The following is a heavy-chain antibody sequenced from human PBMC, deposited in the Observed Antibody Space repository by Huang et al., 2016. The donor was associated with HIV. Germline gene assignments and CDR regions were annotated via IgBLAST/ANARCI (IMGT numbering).Heavy chain of an antibody. CDR1: GGSITDSNYY. V-gene: IGHV4-39*01. Sequence: QLQLQESGPGLVRPSETLSLICTVSGGSITDSNYYWGWIRQPPGKGLAWIGGISYSGDTDYNPSLKSRVTMSVDTSKKRFSLDIRSVAVADTAIYYCARHFGSWSGYFDSWGQGTLVPVSS. D-gene: IGHD3-10*01. CDR2: ISYSGDT. J-gene: IGHJ4*02. CDR3: ARHFGSWSGYFDS.